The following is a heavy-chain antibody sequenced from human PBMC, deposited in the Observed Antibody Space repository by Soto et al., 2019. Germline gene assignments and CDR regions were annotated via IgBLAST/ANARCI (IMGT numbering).Heavy chain of an antibody. CDR3: ARGRRGTYDAFDI. Sequence: PSETLSLTCTVSSGSIGTYFWSWIRQPPGKGLEWIGYIYYSGTTNYNPSLKSRVTIFLDTSKNQFSLRLSSVTAADTAVYYCARGRRGTYDAFDIWGQGTLVTVSS. J-gene: IGHJ3*02. D-gene: IGHD1-26*01. CDR1: SGSIGTYF. CDR2: IYYSGTT. V-gene: IGHV4-59*01.